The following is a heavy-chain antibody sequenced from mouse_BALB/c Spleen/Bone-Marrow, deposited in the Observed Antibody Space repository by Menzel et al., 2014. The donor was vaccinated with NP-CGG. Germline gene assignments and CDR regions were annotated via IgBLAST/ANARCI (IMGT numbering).Heavy chain of an antibody. Sequence: EVKVVESGGGLVQPGGSLRLSCATSGFTFTEYYMSWVRQPPGKALEWLGFIRNKANGYTTEYSASVKGRFTISRDNSQSILYLQMNTLRAEDSATYYCARDGYDDYWGQGTTLTVSS. V-gene: IGHV7-3*02. CDR2: IRNKANGYTT. J-gene: IGHJ2*01. CDR3: ARDGYDDY. CDR1: GFTFTEYY. D-gene: IGHD2-2*01.